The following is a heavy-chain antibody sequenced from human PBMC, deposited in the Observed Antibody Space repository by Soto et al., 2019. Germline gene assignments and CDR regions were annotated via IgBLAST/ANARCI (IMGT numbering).Heavy chain of an antibody. CDR3: ARIQFHYGSYDEFDY. V-gene: IGHV3-21*01. CDR2: IDSSSDYI. Sequence: EVQLVESGGGLVKPGGSLRLSCAASGFTFSSYRMNWVRQAPGKGLEWVSSIDSSSDYIYYADSVKGRFTISRDNAKNSLYLQMNSLRAEDTAVYYCARIQFHYGSYDEFDYWGQGTLVTVSS. CDR1: GFTFSSYR. J-gene: IGHJ4*02. D-gene: IGHD5-12*01.